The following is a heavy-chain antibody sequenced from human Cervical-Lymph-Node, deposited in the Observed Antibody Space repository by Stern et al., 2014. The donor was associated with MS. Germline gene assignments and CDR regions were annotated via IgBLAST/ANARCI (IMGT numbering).Heavy chain of an antibody. CDR1: GGSNRGGHS. V-gene: IGHV4-31*03. CDR3: AQSSTAYHYYGMDV. CDR2: IYYTGNT. D-gene: IGHD6-13*01. J-gene: IGHJ6*02. Sequence: QLQLQESGPGLVKPSQTLSLTCTVSGGSNRGGHSWSWIRQHPGKGLEWIGHIYYTGNTYYNPSLKSRVTISKDTSSNQFSLKLASVTAADTAVYYCAQSSTAYHYYGMDVWGQGTTVTVSS.